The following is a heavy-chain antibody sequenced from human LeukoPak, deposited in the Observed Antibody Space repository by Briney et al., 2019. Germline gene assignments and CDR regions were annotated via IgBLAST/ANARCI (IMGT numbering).Heavy chain of an antibody. CDR1: GGSFSGYY. CDR2: IYYSGST. CDR3: ARSCRILDIVATIRARLGGNGFDI. V-gene: IGHV4-59*01. Sequence: SETLSLTCAVYGGSFSGYYWSWIRQPPGKGLEWIGYIYYSGSTNYNPSLKSRVTISVDTSKNQFSLKLRSVTAADTAVYYCARSCRILDIVATIRARLGGNGFDIWGQGTMVTVSS. J-gene: IGHJ3*02. D-gene: IGHD5-12*01.